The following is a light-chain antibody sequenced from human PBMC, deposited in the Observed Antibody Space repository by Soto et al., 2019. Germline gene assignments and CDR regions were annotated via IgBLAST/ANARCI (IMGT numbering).Light chain of an antibody. CDR1: SSNIGNNY. CDR2: DNN. Sequence: QSVLTQPPSVSAAPGQKVTISCSGSSSNIGNNYVSWYQQLPGTAPKLLIYDNNKRPSGIPDRFSGSKSGTSATLGITGLQTGDEADYYCGTWDSSLSVVFGRGTKVNVL. J-gene: IGLJ2*01. CDR3: GTWDSSLSVV. V-gene: IGLV1-51*01.